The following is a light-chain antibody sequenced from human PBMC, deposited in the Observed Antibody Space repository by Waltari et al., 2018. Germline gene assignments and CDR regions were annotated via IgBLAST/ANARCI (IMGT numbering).Light chain of an antibody. CDR2: GAS. V-gene: IGKV3-11*01. Sequence: EIVFTQSPATLSLSPAERATLSCRASQSVSSYLAWYQQKPGQAPRLLIYGASNRATGIPARFSGSGSGTDFTLTITSLEPEDFTVYYCQHRSNWPLTFGGGTKVEIK. J-gene: IGKJ4*02. CDR1: QSVSSY. CDR3: QHRSNWPLT.